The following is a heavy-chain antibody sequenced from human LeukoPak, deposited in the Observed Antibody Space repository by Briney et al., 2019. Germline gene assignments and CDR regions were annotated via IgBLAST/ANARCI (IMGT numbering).Heavy chain of an antibody. D-gene: IGHD6-19*01. CDR3: ARVCCAGGGPWLEGNIFFDY. CDR1: GGSISSYY. Sequence: SETLSLTCTVSGGSISSYYWSWIRQPPGKGLEWIGYIYYSGSTNYNPSLKSRVTISVDTSKNQFSLKLSSVTAADTAVYYCARVCCAGGGPWLEGNIFFDYWGQGTLVTVSS. V-gene: IGHV4-59*01. CDR2: IYYSGST. J-gene: IGHJ4*02.